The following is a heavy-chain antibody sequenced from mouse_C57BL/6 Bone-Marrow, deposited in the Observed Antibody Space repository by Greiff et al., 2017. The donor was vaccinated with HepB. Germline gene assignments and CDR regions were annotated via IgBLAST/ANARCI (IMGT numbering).Heavy chain of an antibody. CDR2: INSDGGST. CDR1: EYAFPSHD. J-gene: IGHJ4*01. Sequence: DVKLVESGGGLVQPGESLKLSCESSEYAFPSHDMSWVRQTPEKRLELVAAINSDGGSTYYPDTMERRFIISRDKTKKTLYLQMSSLRSEDTAWYYCARHYSEMDYWGQGTSVTVSS. D-gene: IGHD2-12*01. CDR3: ARHYSEMDY. V-gene: IGHV5-2*01.